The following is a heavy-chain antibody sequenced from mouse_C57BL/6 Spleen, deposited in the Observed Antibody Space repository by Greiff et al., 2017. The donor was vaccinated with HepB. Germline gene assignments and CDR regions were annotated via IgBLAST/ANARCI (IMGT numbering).Heavy chain of an antibody. Sequence: EVKLVESGEGLVKPGGSLKLSCAASGFTFSTYAMSWVRQTPEKRLEWVAYISSGGDYIYYADTVEGRFTIYRDNARDTLYLQMSSLKSEDTDMYYCTRVMVTTVYFDYWGQGTTLSDSS. CDR3: TRVMVTTVYFDY. J-gene: IGHJ2*01. CDR2: ISSGGDYI. CDR1: GFTFSTYA. V-gene: IGHV5-9-1*02. D-gene: IGHD2-2*01.